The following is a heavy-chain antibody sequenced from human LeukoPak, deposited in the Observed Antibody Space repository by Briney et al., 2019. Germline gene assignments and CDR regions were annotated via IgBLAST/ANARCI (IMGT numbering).Heavy chain of an antibody. V-gene: IGHV3-11*04. D-gene: IGHD4-17*01. CDR2: ISSSGSTM. CDR3: ARDDDLLYGDYAFDI. Sequence: PEGSLRLSCAASGFTFSDYYMSWIRQAPGKGLEWISYISSSGSTMYYADSVKGRFTISRDNAKNSLYLQMNSLRAEDTAVYYCARDDDLLYGDYAFDIWGPGTMVTVSS. J-gene: IGHJ3*02. CDR1: GFTFSDYY.